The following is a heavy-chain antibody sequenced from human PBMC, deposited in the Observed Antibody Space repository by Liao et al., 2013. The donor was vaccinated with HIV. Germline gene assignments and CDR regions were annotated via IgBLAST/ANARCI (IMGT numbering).Heavy chain of an antibody. V-gene: IGHV4-61*02. Sequence: QLQLHESGPGLVKPSQTLSLTCTVSGGSISSGDYYWSWIRQPAGKGLEWIGRIYTSGSTNYNPSLKSRVTMSVDTSKNQFSLKLSSVTAADTAVYYCARGGRAMTFGPHPSHYAFDIWGQGTMVTVSS. CDR1: GGSISSGDYY. CDR3: ARGGRAMTFGPHPSHYAFDI. CDR2: IYTSGST. D-gene: IGHD1-26*01. J-gene: IGHJ3*02.